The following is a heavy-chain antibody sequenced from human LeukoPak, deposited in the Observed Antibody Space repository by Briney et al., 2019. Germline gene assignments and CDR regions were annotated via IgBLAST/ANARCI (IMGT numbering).Heavy chain of an antibody. D-gene: IGHD4-17*01. CDR3: AKGLYGDYTWFDP. CDR2: LTGDGNT. CDR1: GFTFTSYA. Sequence: GGSLRLSCAASGFTFTSYAMSWVRQAPGKGLEWVSVLTGDGNTYYADSVKGRFTNSRDDPKNTLFLQMNSLRAEDTAVYYCAKGLYGDYTWFDPWGQGTLVTVSS. V-gene: IGHV3-23*01. J-gene: IGHJ5*02.